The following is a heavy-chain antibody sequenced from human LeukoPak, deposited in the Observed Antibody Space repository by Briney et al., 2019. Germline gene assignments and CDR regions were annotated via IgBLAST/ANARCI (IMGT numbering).Heavy chain of an antibody. Sequence: PSETLSLTCTVSGGSISCSSYYWGWIRQPPGKGLEWIGSIYYSGSTYYNPSLKSRVTISVDTSKNQFSLKLSSVTAADTAVYYCARLVQTEYSSSWYSEFGYYYYYYMDVWGKGTTVTVSS. D-gene: IGHD6-13*01. CDR2: IYYSGST. CDR1: GGSISCSSYY. J-gene: IGHJ6*03. V-gene: IGHV4-39*01. CDR3: ARLVQTEYSSSWYSEFGYYYYYYMDV.